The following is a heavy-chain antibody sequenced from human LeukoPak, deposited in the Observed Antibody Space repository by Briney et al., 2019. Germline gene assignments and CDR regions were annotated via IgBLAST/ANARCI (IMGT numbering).Heavy chain of an antibody. CDR3: ARGLGVSSSWLYHYYGMDV. D-gene: IGHD6-13*01. CDR2: INHSGST. V-gene: IGHV4-34*01. Sequence: SETLSLTCAVYGGSFSGYYWSWIRQPPGKGLEWLGEINHSGSTNYNPSLKSRVTISVDTSKNQFSLKLSSVTAADTAVYYCARGLGVSSSWLYHYYGMDVWGQGTTVTVSS. CDR1: GGSFSGYY. J-gene: IGHJ6*02.